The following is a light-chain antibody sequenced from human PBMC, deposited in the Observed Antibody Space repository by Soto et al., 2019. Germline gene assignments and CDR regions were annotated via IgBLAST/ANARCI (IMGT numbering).Light chain of an antibody. V-gene: IGKV3-11*01. J-gene: IGKJ4*01. CDR3: QQRSRT. CDR1: QSISSY. Sequence: EIVLTQSPATLSLSPGERATLSRRASQSISSYLAWYQQKPGQAPRLLIYDASNRATAVPGRFSGSGYGTDFTLTITSLEPEDFAVYYCQQRSRTFGGGTTVEL. CDR2: DAS.